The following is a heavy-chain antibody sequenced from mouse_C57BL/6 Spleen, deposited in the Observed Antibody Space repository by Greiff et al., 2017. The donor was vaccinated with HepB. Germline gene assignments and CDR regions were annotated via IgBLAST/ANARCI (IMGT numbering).Heavy chain of an antibody. Sequence: VQLQQPGAELVKPGASVKLSCKASGYTFTSYWMQWVKQRPGQGLEWIGEIDPSDSYTNYNQKFKGKATLTVDTSSSTAYMQLSSLPSEDSAVYYCARRREGLFDYWGQGTTLTVSS. V-gene: IGHV1-50*01. J-gene: IGHJ2*01. D-gene: IGHD3-3*01. CDR1: GYTFTSYW. CDR3: ARRREGLFDY. CDR2: IDPSDSYT.